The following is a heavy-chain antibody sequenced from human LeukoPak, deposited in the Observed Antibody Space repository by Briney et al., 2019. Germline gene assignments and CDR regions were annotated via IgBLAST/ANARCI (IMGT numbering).Heavy chain of an antibody. CDR1: GFTFSSYA. CDR2: ISYDGSNK. CDR3: ARDDEGIVVVPAATNGMGFDY. D-gene: IGHD2-2*01. Sequence: PGRSLRLSCAASGFTFSSYAMHWVRQAPGKGLEWVAVISYDGSNKYYADSVKGRFTISRDNSKNTLYLQMNSLRAEDTAVYYCARDDEGIVVVPAATNGMGFDYWGQGTLVTVSS. V-gene: IGHV3-30*04. J-gene: IGHJ4*02.